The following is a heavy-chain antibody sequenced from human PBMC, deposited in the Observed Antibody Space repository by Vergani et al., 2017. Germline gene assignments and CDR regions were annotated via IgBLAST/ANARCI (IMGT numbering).Heavy chain of an antibody. Sequence: EVQLLESGGGLVQPGGSLRLPCAASGFPFSSYAMSWVRQAPGKGLEWVSAIRGSGGSTYYADSVKGRFTISRDNSKNTLYLQMNSLRAEDTAVYYCAKDLRDTAMVRGGYYGMDVWGQGTTVTVSS. CDR1: GFPFSSYA. CDR3: AKDLRDTAMVRGGYYGMDV. CDR2: IRGSGGST. J-gene: IGHJ6*02. D-gene: IGHD5-18*01. V-gene: IGHV3-23*01.